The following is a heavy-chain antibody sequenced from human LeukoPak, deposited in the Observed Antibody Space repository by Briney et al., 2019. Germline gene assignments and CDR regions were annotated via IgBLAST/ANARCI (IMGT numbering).Heavy chain of an antibody. CDR2: INHSGSA. V-gene: IGHV4-34*01. Sequence: SETLSLTCAVYGGSFSGYYWSWIRQPPGKGLEWIGEINHSGSANYNPALKSRVTISVDTSKNQFSLKLNSVTAADTAVYYCARDRVVYAITSTDFDYWGQGTLVTVSS. D-gene: IGHD2-8*02. CDR1: GGSFSGYY. J-gene: IGHJ4*02. CDR3: ARDRVVYAITSTDFDY.